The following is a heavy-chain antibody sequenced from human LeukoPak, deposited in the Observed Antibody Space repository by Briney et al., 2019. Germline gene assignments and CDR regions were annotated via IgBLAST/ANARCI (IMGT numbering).Heavy chain of an antibody. CDR1: GGSFEHYY. CDR3: ASHRRSHGSEY. CDR2: VYYSGST. V-gene: IGHV4-59*01. D-gene: IGHD3-10*01. J-gene: IGHJ4*02. Sequence: SETLSLTCTVSGGSFEHYYWGWIRQPPGKGLEWIGYVYYSGSTEYSPSLKSRLTISADTSKNQFSLKLRSVSAADTAVYYCASHRRSHGSEYWGQGILVTVSS.